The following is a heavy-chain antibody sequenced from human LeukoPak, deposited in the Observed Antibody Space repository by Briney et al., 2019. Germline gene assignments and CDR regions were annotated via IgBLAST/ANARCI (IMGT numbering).Heavy chain of an antibody. CDR2: IYYSGST. J-gene: IGHJ5*02. D-gene: IGHD3-3*01. Sequence: PSETLSLTCTVSGGSISSSSYYWGWIRQPPGKGLEWIGSIYYSGSTYYNLSLKSRVTISVDTSKNQFSLKLSSVTAADTAVYYCARGLIFGVVNNWFDPWGQGTLVTVSS. CDR1: GGSISSSSYY. V-gene: IGHV4-39*07. CDR3: ARGLIFGVVNNWFDP.